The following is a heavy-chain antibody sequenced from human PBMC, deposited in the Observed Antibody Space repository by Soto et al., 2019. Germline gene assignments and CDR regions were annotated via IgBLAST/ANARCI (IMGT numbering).Heavy chain of an antibody. J-gene: IGHJ6*02. D-gene: IGHD2-2*01. V-gene: IGHV3-30-3*01. CDR2: ISYDGSNK. CDR3: ARESPAAPPGMAAPSPMDV. Sequence: VGSLRLSCTASGFSISSDWMNWVRQAPGKGLEWVAVISYDGSNKYYADSVKGRFTISRDNSKNTLYLQMNSLRAEDTAVYYCARESPAAPPGMAAPSPMDVWGQGTTVTVSS. CDR1: GFSISSDW.